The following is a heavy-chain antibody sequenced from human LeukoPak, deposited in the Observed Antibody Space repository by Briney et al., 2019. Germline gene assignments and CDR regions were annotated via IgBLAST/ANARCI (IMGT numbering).Heavy chain of an antibody. CDR2: ISTIGIT. D-gene: IGHD3-10*02. V-gene: IGHV4-61*02. J-gene: IGHJ4*01. CDR3: ARHYDRDSERDYYVPALFDY. Sequence: SETLSLTCTLSCGSISSSNYYWSWIRQLAGKGLEWIERISTIGITNYNPSLNSRVTISIDTSKNQFSPKLSSVTAADTAVYYCARHYDRDSERDYYVPALFDYWGQGTLVTVSS. CDR1: CGSISSSNYY.